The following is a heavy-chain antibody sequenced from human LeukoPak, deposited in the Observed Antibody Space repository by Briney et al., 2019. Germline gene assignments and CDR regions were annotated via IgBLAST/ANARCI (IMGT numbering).Heavy chain of an antibody. J-gene: IGHJ4*02. Sequence: GGSLRLSCAASGFTFSDYDMNWVRQATGKGLEWVSAIGTAGDTYYTGSVKGRFTISRENAKNSLYLQMNSLRAGDTAVYYCARVAKERVGGVYYFDYWGQGTLVTVSS. CDR1: GFTFSDYD. CDR2: IGTAGDT. D-gene: IGHD1-1*01. CDR3: ARVAKERVGGVYYFDY. V-gene: IGHV3-13*01.